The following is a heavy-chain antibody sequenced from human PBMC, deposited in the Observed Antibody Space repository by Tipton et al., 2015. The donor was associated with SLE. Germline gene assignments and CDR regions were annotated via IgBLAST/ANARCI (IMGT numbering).Heavy chain of an antibody. CDR1: GGSISSHY. D-gene: IGHD1-26*01. V-gene: IGHV4-59*11. CDR3: AREGGSYVGDAFDI. CDR2: IYYSGST. Sequence: TLSLTCTVSGGSISSHYWSWIRQPPGKGLEWIGYIYYSGSTNYNPPLTSRVTISVDTSKNQFSLKLSSVTAADTAVYYCAREGGSYVGDAFDIWGQGTMVTVSS. J-gene: IGHJ3*02.